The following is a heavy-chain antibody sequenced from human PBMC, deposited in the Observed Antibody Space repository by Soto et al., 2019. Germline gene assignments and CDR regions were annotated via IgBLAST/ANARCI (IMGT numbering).Heavy chain of an antibody. V-gene: IGHV1-2*02. D-gene: IGHD3-9*01. CDR2: ISPRSGGT. CDR3: ARPPGYISDWYYFDL. J-gene: IGHJ4*02. Sequence: ASVKVSCKASGYTFIDYYMHWVRQAPGQGFEWMGRISPRSGGTNYAQKFQGRVTMTWDASLNTAYMELSSLISEDTAVYYCARPPGYISDWYYFDLWGQGTLVTVSS. CDR1: GYTFIDYY.